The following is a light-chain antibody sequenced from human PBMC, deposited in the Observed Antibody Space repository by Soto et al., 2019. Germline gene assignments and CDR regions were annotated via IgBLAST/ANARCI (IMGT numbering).Light chain of an antibody. V-gene: IGLV2-14*03. CDR2: EVT. CDR1: SSDVGGYNY. CDR3: SSSTSSGTVG. J-gene: IGLJ2*01. Sequence: QSALTQPASVSGSPGQSITISCTGTSSDVGGYNYVCWYQQHPGKAPKLIIYEVTNRPSGVSNRFSASKSGNTASLSISGLQAEDEADYYCSSSTSSGTVGFGGGTKVTVL.